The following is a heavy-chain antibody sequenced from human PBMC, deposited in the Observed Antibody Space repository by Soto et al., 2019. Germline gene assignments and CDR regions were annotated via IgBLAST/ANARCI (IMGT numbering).Heavy chain of an antibody. Sequence: QAHLVESGGGVVQPGRSLRLSCAASGFIFSNYAMHWVRRAPGKGLEWVGLISYDGSNKYYADSMKGRFTISRDNAKNTLFLQMNSLRPEDTAVYHCAKEVGDRSAYYYDPNWFDAWGQETLVTVSS. D-gene: IGHD3-22*01. CDR2: ISYDGSNK. CDR3: AKEVGDRSAYYYDPNWFDA. CDR1: GFIFSNYA. V-gene: IGHV3-30*18. J-gene: IGHJ5*02.